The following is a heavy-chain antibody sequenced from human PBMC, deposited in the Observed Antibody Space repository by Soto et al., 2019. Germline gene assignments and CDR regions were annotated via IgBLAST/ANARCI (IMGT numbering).Heavy chain of an antibody. CDR2: ISYDGSNK. CDR1: GFTFSSYA. J-gene: IGHJ4*02. D-gene: IGHD3-3*01. CDR3: ARDPDYDFWGHFDY. Sequence: QVQLVESGGGVVQPGRSLRLSCAASGFTFSSYAMHWVRQAPGKGLEWVAVISYDGSNKYYADSVKGRFTISRDNSKNTLYLQMNSLRAEDTAVYDCARDPDYDFWGHFDYWGQGTLVTVSS. V-gene: IGHV3-30-3*01.